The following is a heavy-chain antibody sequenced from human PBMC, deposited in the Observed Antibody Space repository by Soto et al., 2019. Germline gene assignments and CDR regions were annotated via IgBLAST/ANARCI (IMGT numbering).Heavy chain of an antibody. CDR3: ARGYRVVVVPAASHFDY. V-gene: IGHV4-39*02. CDR1: GGSISSNDYY. Sequence: SETLSLTCTVSGGSISSNDYYWGWIRQPPGKGLEWIATIYYTGSTYYNPSLKSRVTISVDASKNHFSLKLRSVTAADTAVYYCARGYRVVVVPAASHFDYWGQGTLVTVSS. D-gene: IGHD2-2*01. J-gene: IGHJ4*02. CDR2: IYYTGST.